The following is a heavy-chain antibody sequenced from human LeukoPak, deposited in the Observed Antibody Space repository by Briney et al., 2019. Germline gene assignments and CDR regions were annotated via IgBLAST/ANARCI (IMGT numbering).Heavy chain of an antibody. CDR2: INDSGST. D-gene: IGHD6-19*01. Sequence: SETLSLTCADYAGSLSGFYWTWIRQAPGKGLEWIGEINDSGSTNYNWPLKSRVTISVDTSKNQFSLKLSSVTAADTGVYYCARGRSSGWSTSSFSHYYYYMDVWGKGTTVTVSS. CDR1: AGSLSGFY. J-gene: IGHJ6*03. V-gene: IGHV4-34*01. CDR3: ARGRSSGWSTSSFSHYYYYMDV.